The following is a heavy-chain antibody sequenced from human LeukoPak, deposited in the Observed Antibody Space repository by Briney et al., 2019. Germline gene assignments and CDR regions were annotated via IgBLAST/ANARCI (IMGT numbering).Heavy chain of an antibody. V-gene: IGHV4-4*02. D-gene: IGHD3-9*01. J-gene: IGHJ4*02. Sequence: SETLSLTCAVSGGSISSSNWWSWVRQPPGKGLEWIGEIYHSGSTNYNPSLKSRVTISVDKSKNQFSLKLSSVTAADTAVYYCARVNYDILTGYYIPFDYWGQGTLVTVSS. CDR3: ARVNYDILTGYYIPFDY. CDR2: IYHSGST. CDR1: GGSISSSNW.